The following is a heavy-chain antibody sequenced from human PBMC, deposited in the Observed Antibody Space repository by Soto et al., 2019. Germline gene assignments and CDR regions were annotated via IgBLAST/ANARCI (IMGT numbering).Heavy chain of an antibody. CDR3: ASQPGGGGY. CDR1: GFTVSNNY. D-gene: IGHD2-2*01. V-gene: IGHV3-53*01. Sequence: EVQLVESGGGLIQPGGSLRLSCAVSGFTVSNNYMSWVRQAPGKGLEGVSVIYSGGYTAYGDSVKGRFTISRDNSKNTPYLQMKSLGPADPAFFYCASQPGGGGYWGQGTLVTVSS. J-gene: IGHJ4*02. CDR2: IYSGGYT.